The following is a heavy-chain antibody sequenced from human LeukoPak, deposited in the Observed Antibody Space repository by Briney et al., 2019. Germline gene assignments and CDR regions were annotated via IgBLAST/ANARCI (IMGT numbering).Heavy chain of an antibody. CDR2: INPNSGGT. V-gene: IGHV1-2*02. Sequence: ASVKVSCKASGYTFTGYYMHWVRQAPGQGLEWMGWINPNSGGTNYAQKFQGRVTMTRDTSISTAYMELSRLRSEDTAVYYCARTTMVRGVINIYYYYYMDVWGKGTTVTISS. D-gene: IGHD3-10*01. CDR1: GYTFTGYY. J-gene: IGHJ6*03. CDR3: ARTTMVRGVINIYYYYYMDV.